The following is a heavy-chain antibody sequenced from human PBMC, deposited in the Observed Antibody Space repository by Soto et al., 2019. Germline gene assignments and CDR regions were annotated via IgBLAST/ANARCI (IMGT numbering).Heavy chain of an antibody. V-gene: IGHV3-53*01. Sequence: EVQLVESGGSFIQPGGSLRLSCAVSGFSVSRNFMSWIRRAPGKGLEWVSILYSGGTTYYTGSVEGRFTMSGDDSKNTVYLQMKSLRVEDTATYFCARVVLVGATPDYFDHWGQGSLVTVSS. D-gene: IGHD1-26*01. CDR1: GFSVSRNF. J-gene: IGHJ4*01. CDR2: LYSGGTT. CDR3: ARVVLVGATPDYFDH.